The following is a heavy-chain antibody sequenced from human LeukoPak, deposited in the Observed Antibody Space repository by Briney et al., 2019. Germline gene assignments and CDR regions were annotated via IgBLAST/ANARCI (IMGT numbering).Heavy chain of an antibody. CDR1: GDSISSGDYF. J-gene: IGHJ3*02. V-gene: IGHV4-30-2*02. D-gene: IGHD2-2*01. Sequence: PSETLSLTCVVSGDSISSGDYFWNWIRQPPGKGLEWIGYISHSGSTFYNPSLKSRVTILVDRSKNHFSLKLSSVTAADTAVYYCARIVVVPAGAFDIWGQGTMVTVSS. CDR3: ARIVVVPAGAFDI. CDR2: ISHSGST.